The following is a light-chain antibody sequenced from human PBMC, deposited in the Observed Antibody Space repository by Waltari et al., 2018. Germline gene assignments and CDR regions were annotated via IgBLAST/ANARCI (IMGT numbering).Light chain of an antibody. CDR1: RSNIGRNT. Sequence: QSALTQPPSASGTPGQRVTISCSGRRSNIGRNTVNWSQHLPGSAPKLLIYSDSQRPSGVPDRFSGSRSGTSASLAISGLQSEDETDYYCESWDDSLNGVVFGGGTKLTVL. V-gene: IGLV1-44*01. CDR2: SDS. J-gene: IGLJ2*01. CDR3: ESWDDSLNGVV.